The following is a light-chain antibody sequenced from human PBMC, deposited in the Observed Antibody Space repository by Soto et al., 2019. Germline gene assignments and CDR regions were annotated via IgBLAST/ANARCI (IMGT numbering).Light chain of an antibody. CDR3: QQSYSTPST. CDR2: AAS. J-gene: IGKJ2*01. CDR1: QSISSY. V-gene: IGKV1-39*01. Sequence: DIQMTQSPSSLSASVGDRVTITCRASQSISSYLNWYQQKPGKAPKLLIYAASSLQSGVPSRFSGSGSGTDFTITISSLQHEDFSTYYCQQSYSTPSTFGQGTKLEIK.